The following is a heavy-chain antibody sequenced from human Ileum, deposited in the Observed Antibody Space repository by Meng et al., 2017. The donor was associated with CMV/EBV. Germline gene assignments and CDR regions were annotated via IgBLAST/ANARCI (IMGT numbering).Heavy chain of an antibody. D-gene: IGHD3-10*01. CDR1: GGSMSYSSFS. J-gene: IGHJ4*02. CDR3: VTVRPSGELFFDY. CDR2: ISYGETT. Sequence: ESLKISCTVSGGSMSYSSFSWGWIRQPPGKGLEWIGSISYGETTYYTSSLESRVTISIDPSKSQFSLRLASVTATDTAVYFCVTVRPSGELFFDYWGQGMLVTVSS. V-gene: IGHV4-39*07.